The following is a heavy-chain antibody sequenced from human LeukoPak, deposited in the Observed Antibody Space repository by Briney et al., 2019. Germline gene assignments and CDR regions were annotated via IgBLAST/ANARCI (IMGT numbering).Heavy chain of an antibody. Sequence: ASVKVSFKASGYTFTVYYMHWVRQAPGQGLEWMGWINPYGGGTNYAQKFQGRVTMTRDTSTSTAYMELSRLRSDDTAVYYCARQLSSGWYSSFYYYGMDVWGQGTTVTVSS. J-gene: IGHJ6*02. CDR3: ARQLSSGWYSSFYYYGMDV. CDR2: INPYGGGT. CDR1: GYTFTVYY. V-gene: IGHV1-2*02. D-gene: IGHD6-19*01.